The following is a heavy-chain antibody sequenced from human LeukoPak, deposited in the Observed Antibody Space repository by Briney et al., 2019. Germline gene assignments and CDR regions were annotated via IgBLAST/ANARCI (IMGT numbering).Heavy chain of an antibody. CDR1: GVSISSTTLY. Sequence: SETLSLTCTVPGVSISSTTLYWGWVRQSPGKGLEWIATIYYSGTTYYNPSLKSRVTISVDTSKNQFSLKLSSVTAADTAVYYCARLPYYDSSGYYSPFDYWGQGTLVTVSS. CDR3: ARLPYYDSSGYYSPFDY. V-gene: IGHV4-39*07. D-gene: IGHD3-22*01. J-gene: IGHJ4*02. CDR2: IYYSGTT.